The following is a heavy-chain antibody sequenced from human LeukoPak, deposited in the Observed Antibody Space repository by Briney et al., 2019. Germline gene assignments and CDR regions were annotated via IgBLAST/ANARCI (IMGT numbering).Heavy chain of an antibody. CDR1: GFTFSSYE. V-gene: IGHV3-48*03. Sequence: AGGSLRLSCAASGFTFSSYEMNWVRQAPGKGLEWVSYISSSGSTLYYADSVKGRFTISRDNAKNSLYLQMNSLRAEDTAVYYCAREPGYSSGPDAFDIWGQGTMVTVSS. J-gene: IGHJ3*02. CDR2: ISSSGSTL. D-gene: IGHD6-19*01. CDR3: AREPGYSSGPDAFDI.